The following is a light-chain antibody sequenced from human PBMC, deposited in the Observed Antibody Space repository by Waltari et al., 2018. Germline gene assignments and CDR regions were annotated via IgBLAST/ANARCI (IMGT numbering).Light chain of an antibody. Sequence: SSELTQDPAVSVALGQTVRITCQGASLRTSYASWYQQKSGQAPILVLFGKNKRPSGIPERFSGSSSGTTVTLTISGVQAEDEADYYCQSADSSGGDVVFGGGTKLTVL. V-gene: IGLV3-19*01. CDR2: GKN. CDR1: SLRTSY. CDR3: QSADSSGGDVV. J-gene: IGLJ2*01.